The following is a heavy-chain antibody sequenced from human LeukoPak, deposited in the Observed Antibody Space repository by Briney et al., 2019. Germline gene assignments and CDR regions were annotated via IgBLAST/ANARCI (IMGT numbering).Heavy chain of an antibody. J-gene: IGHJ6*02. CDR2: IDPSDSYT. CDR3: ASSPTTGRDYYYGMDV. CDR1: GYSFTTYW. Sequence: GESLKISCKGSGYSFTTYWIGWVRQMPGKGLEWMGRIDPSDSYTNYSPSFQGHVTISADKSISTAYLQWSSLKASDTAMYYCASSPTTGRDYYYGMDVWGQGTTVTVSS. D-gene: IGHD4-17*01. V-gene: IGHV5-10-1*01.